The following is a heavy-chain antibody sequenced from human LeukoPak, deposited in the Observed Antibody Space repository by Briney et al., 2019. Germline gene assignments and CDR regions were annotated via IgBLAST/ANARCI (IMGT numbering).Heavy chain of an antibody. Sequence: GGSLRLSCVGSDFTFANYAMTWVRLTPGKGLEWVSSIKGSGSYAMYADSVSGRFTTSRDNSRNTIFLQMTSLRAEDTAIYYCGRDPNGDYIGAFGFWGLGTLVSVSS. CDR1: DFTFANYA. V-gene: IGHV3-23*01. CDR3: GRDPNGDYIGAFGF. D-gene: IGHD4-17*01. J-gene: IGHJ3*01. CDR2: IKGSGSYA.